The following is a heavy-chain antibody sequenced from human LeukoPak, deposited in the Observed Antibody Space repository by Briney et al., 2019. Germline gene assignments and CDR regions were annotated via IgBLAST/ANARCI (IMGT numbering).Heavy chain of an antibody. J-gene: IGHJ3*02. D-gene: IGHD3-16*01. CDR3: ARDIPFTSYAFDI. CDR1: GFTVSSNY. V-gene: IGHV3-66*01. CDR2: IYSGGST. Sequence: PGGSLRLSCAASGFTVSSNYMSWVRQAPGKGLEWVSVIYSGGSTYYADSVKGRFTISRDNSKNTLYLQMNSLRAEDTAVYYCARDIPFTSYAFDIWGQGTMVTVSS.